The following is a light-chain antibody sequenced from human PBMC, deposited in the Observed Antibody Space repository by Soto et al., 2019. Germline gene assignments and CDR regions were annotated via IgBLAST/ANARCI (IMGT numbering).Light chain of an antibody. Sequence: DIQMTQSPSSLSASVGDIVTITCRASQSISSYLNWYQQKPGTAPKLLIYAASSLQSGVPTRFSGSGSGTAFNLTISSLQPEDCATYYCQQSYRPGTFGQGTKVEIK. CDR2: AAS. CDR1: QSISSY. CDR3: QQSYRPGT. J-gene: IGKJ1*01. V-gene: IGKV1-39*01.